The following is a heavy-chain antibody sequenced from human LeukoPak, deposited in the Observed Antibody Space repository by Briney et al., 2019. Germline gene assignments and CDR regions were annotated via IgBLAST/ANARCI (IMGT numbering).Heavy chain of an antibody. CDR3: AREEGYIYGLLDF. Sequence: GGSLRLSCAASGFTFTNYGMSWVRQAPGKGPEWVSAVSGGGGTTYYADSVRGRFTISGDNSKNTLYLQVNSLRADDTAVYYCAREEGYIYGLLDFWGQGVLVTVSS. CDR2: VSGGGGTT. D-gene: IGHD5-18*01. V-gene: IGHV3-23*01. CDR1: GFTFTNYG. J-gene: IGHJ4*02.